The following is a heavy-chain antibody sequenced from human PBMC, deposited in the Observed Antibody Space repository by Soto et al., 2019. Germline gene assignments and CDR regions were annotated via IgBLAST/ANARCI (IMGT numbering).Heavy chain of an antibody. CDR3: AKDHWGSY. V-gene: IGHV3-23*01. CDR1: GFTFSTYA. J-gene: IGHJ4*02. Sequence: EVQLLESGGGLVQPGGSLRLSCAASGFTFSTYAMSWVRQAPGKGLEWVSAIRGSGDSTFYADSVKGRFTISRDNSKNTLFLQMTTLRADDTALYHCAKDHWGSYSGQGTLVTVSS. D-gene: IGHD3-16*01. CDR2: IRGSGDST.